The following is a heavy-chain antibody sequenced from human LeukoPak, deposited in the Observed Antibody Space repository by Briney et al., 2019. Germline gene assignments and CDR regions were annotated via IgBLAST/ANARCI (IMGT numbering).Heavy chain of an antibody. CDR2: IRYDGSNK. CDR3: ATPSGSYHHVDH. Sequence: GGSLRLSCAASGFTFSSYGMHWVRQAPGKGLEWVAFIRYDGSNKYYADSVKGRFTISRDNSKNTLYLQMNSLRAEDTAVYYCATPSGSYHHVDHWGQGTLVTVSS. CDR1: GFTFSSYG. J-gene: IGHJ4*02. D-gene: IGHD1-26*01. V-gene: IGHV3-30*02.